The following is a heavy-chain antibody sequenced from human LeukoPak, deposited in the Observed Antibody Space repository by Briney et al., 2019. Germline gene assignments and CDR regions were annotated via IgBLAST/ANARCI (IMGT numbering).Heavy chain of an antibody. J-gene: IGHJ4*02. V-gene: IGHV3-48*01. Sequence: GGSLRLSCAASGFTFNRYSMNWVRQAPGKGLEWVSYISVSSSTRYYADSVKGRFAISRDNATNSPYLQMNSLTAEDTAVYYCARERIVGATVDYWGQGTLVTVSS. CDR3: ARERIVGATVDY. CDR1: GFTFNRYS. CDR2: ISVSSSTR. D-gene: IGHD1-26*01.